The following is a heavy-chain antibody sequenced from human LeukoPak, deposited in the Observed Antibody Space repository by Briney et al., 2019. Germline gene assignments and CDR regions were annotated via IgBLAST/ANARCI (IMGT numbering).Heavy chain of an antibody. CDR3: ARDHVKLGSSFHPFDAFDV. Sequence: GASVKVSCKASGYSFNSQGMNWVRQAPGQGLEWMGWINTNTGNPTYAQGFTGRFVFSLDTSVSTAYLQISSLKAEDTAVYYCARDHVKLGSSFHPFDAFDVWGQGTLVTVSS. J-gene: IGHJ3*01. D-gene: IGHD2-2*01. V-gene: IGHV7-4-1*02. CDR2: INTNTGNP. CDR1: GYSFNSQG.